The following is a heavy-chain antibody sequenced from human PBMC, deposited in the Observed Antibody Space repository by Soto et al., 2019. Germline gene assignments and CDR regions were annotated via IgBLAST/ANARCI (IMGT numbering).Heavy chain of an antibody. CDR3: ARERKFDFWRKGLDV. J-gene: IGHJ6*02. V-gene: IGHV1-8*02. D-gene: IGHD3-3*01. Sequence: QVQLVQSGAEVKKPGASVKVSCKTSGYTFTGYYIHWVRQAPGQGLEWLGWMDPNSGSTGYAQNFQGRITMTRNISRNTAHMELSSLQSEDTAVYYCARERKFDFWRKGLDVWGQGTTVTVSS. CDR1: GYTFTGYY. CDR2: MDPNSGST.